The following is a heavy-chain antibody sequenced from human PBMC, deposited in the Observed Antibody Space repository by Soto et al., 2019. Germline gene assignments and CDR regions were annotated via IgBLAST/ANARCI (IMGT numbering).Heavy chain of an antibody. CDR1: GGSITNHY. CDR3: ARQTKFISSWFDY. Sequence: SETLSLTCTVSGGSITNHYWTWIRQPAGKGLEWIGRIFTTGSTNYNPSLKSRLTMSVDTSKNQFSLKLNSVTAADTALYFCARQTKFISSWFDYWGHGTLVTVSS. D-gene: IGHD6-13*01. CDR2: IFTTGST. J-gene: IGHJ5*01. V-gene: IGHV4-4*07.